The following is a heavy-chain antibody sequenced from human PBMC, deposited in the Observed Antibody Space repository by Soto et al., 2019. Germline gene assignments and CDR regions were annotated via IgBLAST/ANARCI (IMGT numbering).Heavy chain of an antibody. CDR1: GITFSSYA. V-gene: IGHV3-23*01. Sequence: EVQLLESGGGLVQPGGSLRLSCAVTGITFSSYAMNWVRQAPGKGLEWVSTISGSGGSTYYADSVKGRFTISRDNSKNTVYLQMDSLRAEDTAAYYCAKDGARYLVDYCDSWGQGTLVTVSS. J-gene: IGHJ4*02. CDR3: AKDGARYLVDYCDS. CDR2: ISGSGGST. D-gene: IGHD3-9*01.